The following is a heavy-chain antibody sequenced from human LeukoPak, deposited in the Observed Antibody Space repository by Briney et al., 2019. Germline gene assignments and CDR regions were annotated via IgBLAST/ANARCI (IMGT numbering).Heavy chain of an antibody. CDR1: GGSISSTGHS. J-gene: IGHJ3*02. CDR2: TYYSGST. CDR3: ARRSAALDAFDI. Sequence: SETLSLTCTVSGGSISSTGHSWGWIRQPPEKGLEWIGNTYYSGSTNYNPSLKSRVTISVDTSKNQFSLKLSSVTAADTAEYYCARRSAALDAFDIWGQGTMVTVSS. V-gene: IGHV4-39*01. D-gene: IGHD6-6*01.